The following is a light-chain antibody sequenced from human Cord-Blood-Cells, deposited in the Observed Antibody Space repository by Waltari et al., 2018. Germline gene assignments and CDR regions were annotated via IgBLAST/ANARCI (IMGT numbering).Light chain of an antibody. Sequence: QSVLTQPPSVSGAPGQRVTISCTGSSSNIGAGYDVHWYQQLLGTAPKLLIYGNSNRPSGVPDRFSGSKSGTSASLAITGLQAEDEADYYCQSYDSSLSGSYVFGTGTKVTAL. CDR2: GNS. J-gene: IGLJ1*01. V-gene: IGLV1-40*01. CDR1: SSNIGAGYD. CDR3: QSYDSSLSGSYV.